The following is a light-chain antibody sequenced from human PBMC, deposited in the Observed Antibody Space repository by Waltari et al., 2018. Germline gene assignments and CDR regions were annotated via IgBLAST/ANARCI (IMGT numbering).Light chain of an antibody. CDR2: DVN. CDR3: SSYTSSSTWV. Sequence: QSALTQPASVSGSPGQSITISCTGTRSDVGGYNSVSWYQQHPGKAPKLMIYDVNKRPSGISNRFSGSKSGNTASLTISGLQAEDEADYYCSSYTSSSTWVFGGGTKLTVL. CDR1: RSDVGGYNS. J-gene: IGLJ3*02. V-gene: IGLV2-14*01.